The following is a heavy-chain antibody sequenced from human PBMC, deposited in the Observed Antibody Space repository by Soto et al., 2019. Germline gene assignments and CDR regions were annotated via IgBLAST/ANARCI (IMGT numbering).Heavy chain of an antibody. D-gene: IGHD1-1*01. Sequence: GASVKVSCKASGCSFTRYDITWVRQAPGQGVAWMGWISTKRNNTNYADICRGRVSLTTDTKTNIENQDVRGQQHAEKAGHYRATYTTGTRPFDYWGQGTQVTVSS. V-gene: IGHV1-18*04. CDR3: ATYTTGTRPFDY. CDR2: ISTKRNNT. J-gene: IGHJ4*02. CDR1: GCSFTRYD.